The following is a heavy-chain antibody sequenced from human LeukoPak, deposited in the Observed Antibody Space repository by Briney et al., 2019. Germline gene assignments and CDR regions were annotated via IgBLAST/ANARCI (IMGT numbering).Heavy chain of an antibody. CDR3: ARGSGAYGDFDY. CDR1: GFLVSGNW. Sequence: GGSLRLSCAASGFLVSGNWMHWVRQAPGKGLVWVSRINSDGSSTNYADSVRGRFTISRDNAKNTVYLQVNSLRVEDTAVYYCARGSGAYGDFDYWGQGTLVTVSS. CDR2: INSDGSST. V-gene: IGHV3-74*01. J-gene: IGHJ4*02. D-gene: IGHD6-19*01.